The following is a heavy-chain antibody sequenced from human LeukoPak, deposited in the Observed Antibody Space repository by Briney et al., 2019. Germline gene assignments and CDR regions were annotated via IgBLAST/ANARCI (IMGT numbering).Heavy chain of an antibody. V-gene: IGHV3-23*01. CDR1: GFTFSNYA. J-gene: IGHJ4*02. Sequence: GGSLRLSCAASGFTFSNYAMTWVRQAPGKGLDWVSGISASGGTTYYADSVKGRFTISRDNSKNTLYLQMNSLRAEDTAVYYCARDCTNGVCYRVFDYWGQGTLVTVSS. CDR2: ISASGGTT. D-gene: IGHD2-8*01. CDR3: ARDCTNGVCYRVFDY.